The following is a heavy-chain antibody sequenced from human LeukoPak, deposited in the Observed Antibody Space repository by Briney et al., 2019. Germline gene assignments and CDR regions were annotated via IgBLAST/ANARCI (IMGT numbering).Heavy chain of an antibody. CDR3: AKNPASAGINY. CDR2: FYYSGST. J-gene: IGHJ4*02. D-gene: IGHD6-13*01. CDR1: GGSISSSSFF. Sequence: SETLSLTCTVSGGSISSSSFFWGWIRQPPGKGLEWIGSFYYSGSTYYNPSLKSRVTISVDTSNNRFSLNLRSVTAADTAVYYCAKNPASAGINYWGQGTLVTVSS. V-gene: IGHV4-39*01.